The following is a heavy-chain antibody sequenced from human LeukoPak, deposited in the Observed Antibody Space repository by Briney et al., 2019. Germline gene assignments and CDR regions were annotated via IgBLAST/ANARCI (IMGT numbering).Heavy chain of an antibody. CDR2: IYSGGGT. J-gene: IGHJ4*02. V-gene: IGHV3-53*01. CDR1: GFSFSDNY. CDR3: ARGNYGSYYFDY. Sequence: SGGSLRLSCAASGFSFSDNYMTWVRQAPGMGLEWVSVIYSGGGTYNADSVKGRFTISRDNSKNTVYLQMNSLSVDDTALYYCARGNYGSYYFDYWGQGTLVTVSS. D-gene: IGHD3-10*01.